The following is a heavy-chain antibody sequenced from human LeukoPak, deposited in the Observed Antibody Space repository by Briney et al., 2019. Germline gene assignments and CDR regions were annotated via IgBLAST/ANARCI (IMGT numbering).Heavy chain of an antibody. CDR3: ARAHGLYGGNSAY. V-gene: IGHV4-34*01. Sequence: SETLSLTCAVYGGSFSGYYWSWIRQPPGKGLEWTGEINHSGSTNYNPSLKSRVTISVDTSKNQFSLKLSSVTAADTAVYYCARAHGLYGGNSAYWGQGTLVTVSS. CDR1: GGSFSGYY. D-gene: IGHD4-23*01. J-gene: IGHJ4*02. CDR2: INHSGST.